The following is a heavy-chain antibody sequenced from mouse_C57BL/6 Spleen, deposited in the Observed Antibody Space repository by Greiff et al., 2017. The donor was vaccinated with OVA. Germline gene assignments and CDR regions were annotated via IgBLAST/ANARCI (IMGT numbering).Heavy chain of an antibody. CDR3: TTEGYDPYAKDY. D-gene: IGHD2-2*01. Sequence: EVQLQQSGAELVRPGASVKLSCTASGFNIKDYYMHWVKQRPEQGLEWIGRIDPEDGDTESAPKFPGKATMTADTSSNTAYLQLSSLTSEDTAVYYCTTEGYDPYAKDYGGQGTSVTVSS. J-gene: IGHJ4*01. CDR1: GFNIKDYY. V-gene: IGHV14-1*01. CDR2: IDPEDGDT.